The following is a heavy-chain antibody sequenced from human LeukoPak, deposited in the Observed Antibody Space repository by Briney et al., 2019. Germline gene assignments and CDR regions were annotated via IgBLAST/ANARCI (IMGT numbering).Heavy chain of an antibody. Sequence: PSEALSLTCTVSGDSISRHFWSWIRQPPGKGLEWIGYKHNDGSTNYNPSLKSRVTISVDTSKNQFSLKLSSVTAADTAVYYCAREQGYSSSWYARSAPYYFDYWGQGTLVTVSS. V-gene: IGHV4-59*11. CDR1: GDSISRHF. CDR2: KHNDGST. CDR3: AREQGYSSSWYARSAPYYFDY. D-gene: IGHD6-13*01. J-gene: IGHJ4*02.